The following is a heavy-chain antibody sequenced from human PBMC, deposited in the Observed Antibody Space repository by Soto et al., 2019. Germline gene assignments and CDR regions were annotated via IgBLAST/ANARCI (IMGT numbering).Heavy chain of an antibody. J-gene: IGHJ4*02. CDR2: IKQDGSAK. V-gene: IGHV3-7*01. Sequence: EVQLVESGGGLVQPGGSLRLSCAASGFTFSSYWMSWVRQAPGKGLEWVANIKQDGSAKYYVDSVKGRFTISRDNAKNSLYLQMNSLRAEDTAVYYCARDRGGDYPDYWGQGTLVTVSS. D-gene: IGHD4-17*01. CDR1: GFTFSSYW. CDR3: ARDRGGDYPDY.